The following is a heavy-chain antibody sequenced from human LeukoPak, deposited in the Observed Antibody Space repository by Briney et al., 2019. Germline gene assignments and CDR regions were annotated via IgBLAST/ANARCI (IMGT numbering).Heavy chain of an antibody. Sequence: GGSPRLSCAASGFTFSSYAMSWVRQAPGEGLEWVSAISGSGGSTYYADSVKGRFTISRDNSKNTLYLQMNSLRAEDTAVYYCAKVGMDCSSTSCYESISDYWGQGTLVTVSS. CDR1: GFTFSSYA. CDR2: ISGSGGST. V-gene: IGHV3-23*01. CDR3: AKVGMDCSSTSCYESISDY. D-gene: IGHD2-2*01. J-gene: IGHJ4*02.